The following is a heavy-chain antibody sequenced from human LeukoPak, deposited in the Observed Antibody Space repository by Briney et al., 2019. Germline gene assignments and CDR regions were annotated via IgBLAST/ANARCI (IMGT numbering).Heavy chain of an antibody. CDR2: ISSSGNNI. CDR1: GFTFSDYY. J-gene: IGHJ4*02. D-gene: IGHD3-10*01. CDR3: ARDWAGGPHDY. V-gene: IGHV3-11*04. Sequence: PGGSLRLSCAASGFTFSDYYMSWIRQAPGRGLEWVSYISSSGNNIYYADSVKGRFTISRDNAKNSLYLQMNSLRAEDTAVYYCARDWAGGPHDYWGQGTLVTVSS.